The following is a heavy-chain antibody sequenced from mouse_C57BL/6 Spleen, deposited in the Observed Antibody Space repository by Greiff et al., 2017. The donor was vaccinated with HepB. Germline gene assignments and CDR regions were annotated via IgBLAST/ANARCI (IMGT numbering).Heavy chain of an antibody. V-gene: IGHV5-17*01. Sequence: EVKLVESGGGLVKPGGSLKLSCAASGFTFSDYGMHWVRQAPEKGLEWVAYISSGSSTIYYADTVKGRFTISRDNAKNTLFLQMTCLRSEDTAMYYCAREYYGSGYAMDYWGQGTSVTVSS. J-gene: IGHJ4*01. CDR2: ISSGSSTI. CDR3: AREYYGSGYAMDY. D-gene: IGHD1-1*01. CDR1: GFTFSDYG.